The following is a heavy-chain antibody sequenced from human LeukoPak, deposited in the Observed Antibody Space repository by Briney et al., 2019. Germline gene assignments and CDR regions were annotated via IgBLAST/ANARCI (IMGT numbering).Heavy chain of an antibody. CDR1: GFTFSSYG. CDR2: ISGSGGST. D-gene: IGHD3-10*01. V-gene: IGHV3-23*01. J-gene: IGHJ4*02. Sequence: GGSLRLSCAASGFTFSSYGMSWVRQAPGKGLEWVSAISGSGGSTYYADSVKGRFTISRDNSKNTLYLQMNSLRAEDTAVYYCAKLGRYYYGSGSSTPFDYWGQGTLVTVSS. CDR3: AKLGRYYYGSGSSTPFDY.